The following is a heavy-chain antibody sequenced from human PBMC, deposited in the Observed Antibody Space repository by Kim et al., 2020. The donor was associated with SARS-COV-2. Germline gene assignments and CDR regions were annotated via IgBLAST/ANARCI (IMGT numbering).Heavy chain of an antibody. CDR1: GFAFSNYA. V-gene: IGHV3-23*03. D-gene: IGHD5-12*01. CDR2: IYSGGKSI. Sequence: GGSLRLSCVASGFAFSNYAMNWVRQAPGKGLEWVSVIYSGGKSIYSADSVKGRFTISRDNSKNTLYLQMNSLRAEDTAVYYCAKDRGDGYNYRYFDYWGQGTLVTVSS. CDR3: AKDRGDGYNYRYFDY. J-gene: IGHJ4*02.